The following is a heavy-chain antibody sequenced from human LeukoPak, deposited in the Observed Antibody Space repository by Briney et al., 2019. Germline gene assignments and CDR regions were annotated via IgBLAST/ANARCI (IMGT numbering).Heavy chain of an antibody. CDR1: GYTFTGYY. V-gene: IGHV1-2*02. Sequence: GASVKVSCKASGYTFTGYYMHWVRQAPGQGLEWMGWINHNSGGTNYAQKFQGRVTMTRDTSISTAYMELSRLRSDDTAVYYCARDRGVDYCSGGSCSHYYYYMDVWGKGTTVTISS. D-gene: IGHD2-15*01. J-gene: IGHJ6*03. CDR3: ARDRGVDYCSGGSCSHYYYYMDV. CDR2: INHNSGGT.